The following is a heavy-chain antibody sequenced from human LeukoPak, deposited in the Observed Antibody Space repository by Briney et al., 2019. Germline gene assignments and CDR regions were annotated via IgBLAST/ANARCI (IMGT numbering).Heavy chain of an antibody. CDR2: ISTSSSYI. D-gene: IGHD6-19*01. Sequence: GGSLRLSCAASGFTFGSYSMNWVRQAPGKGLEWVSFISTSSSYIDYADSVKGRFTISRDNAKNSLYLQMNSLRAEDTAVYYCARKDPGGSGWYNFDYWGQGTLVTVSS. V-gene: IGHV3-21*01. J-gene: IGHJ4*02. CDR3: ARKDPGGSGWYNFDY. CDR1: GFTFGSYS.